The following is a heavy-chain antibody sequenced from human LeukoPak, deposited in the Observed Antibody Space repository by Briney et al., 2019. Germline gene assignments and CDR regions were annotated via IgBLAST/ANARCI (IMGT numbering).Heavy chain of an antibody. D-gene: IGHD3-3*01. CDR1: GFISRDYP. Sequence: GGSLRLSCAASGFISRDYPMSWVRQTPGKGLVWVSHIKYDGSATNYADSVKGRFTISRDNAKNTLYLQMNSLRAEDTAVYYCVSGSLQSGYNFDYWGQGALVTVSS. J-gene: IGHJ4*02. CDR2: IKYDGSAT. V-gene: IGHV3-74*01. CDR3: VSGSLQSGYNFDY.